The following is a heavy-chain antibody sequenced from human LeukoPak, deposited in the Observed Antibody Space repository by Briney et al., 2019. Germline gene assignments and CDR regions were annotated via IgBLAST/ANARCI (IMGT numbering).Heavy chain of an antibody. CDR1: GFTFSSYS. CDR2: ISSSSSYI. D-gene: IGHD2-15*01. CDR3: ARDMDGPVPGGAFDI. J-gene: IGHJ3*02. Sequence: RGSLRLSCAASGFTFSSYSMNWVRQAPGKGLEWVSSISSSSSYIYYADSVKGRFTISRDNAKNSLYLQMNSLRAEDTGVYYCARDMDGPVPGGAFDIWGQGTMVTVSS. V-gene: IGHV3-21*01.